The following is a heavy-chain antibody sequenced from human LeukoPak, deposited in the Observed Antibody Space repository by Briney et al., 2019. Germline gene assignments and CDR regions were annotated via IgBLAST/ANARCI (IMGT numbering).Heavy chain of an antibody. CDR1: GFTFSSYS. CDR3: ARDWFSGTNYKPLFDY. D-gene: IGHD3-10*01. J-gene: IGHJ4*02. CDR2: ISSSSSTI. V-gene: IGHV3-48*02. Sequence: PGGSLRLSCAASGFTFSSYSMNWVRQAPGKGLEWVSYISSSSSTIYYADSVKGRFTISRDNAKNSLYLQMNSLRDEDTAVYYCARDWFSGTNYKPLFDYWGQGTLVTVSS.